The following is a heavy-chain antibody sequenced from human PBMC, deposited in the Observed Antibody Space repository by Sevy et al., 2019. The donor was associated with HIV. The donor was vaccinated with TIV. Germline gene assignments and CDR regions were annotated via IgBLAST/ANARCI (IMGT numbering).Heavy chain of an antibody. CDR2: IYPGDSDT. CDR3: ARSNFSAYDY. Sequence: GGSLRLSCKGSGYSFTSYWIGWVRQMPGKGLEWMGIIYPGDSDTRYSPSFQGQVTISADKSISTAYLQLSSLKASDTAMYYCARSNFSAYDYWGQGTLVTVSS. CDR1: GYSFTSYW. D-gene: IGHD1-1*01. V-gene: IGHV5-51*01. J-gene: IGHJ4*02.